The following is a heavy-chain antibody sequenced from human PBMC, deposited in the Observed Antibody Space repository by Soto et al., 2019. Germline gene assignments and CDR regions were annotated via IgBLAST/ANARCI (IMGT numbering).Heavy chain of an antibody. V-gene: IGHV1-2*04. J-gene: IGHJ6*02. D-gene: IGHD2-8*01. CDR1: GYSFTDYH. Sequence: ASVKVSCKASGYSFTDYHIHWVRQAPGQGLEWLGRINPKSGGTSTAQKFQGWVTMTTDTSISTASMELTRLTSDDTATYYCARGDSTDCSNGVCSFFYNHDMDVWGQGTTVTVSS. CDR2: INPKSGGT. CDR3: ARGDSTDCSNGVCSFFYNHDMDV.